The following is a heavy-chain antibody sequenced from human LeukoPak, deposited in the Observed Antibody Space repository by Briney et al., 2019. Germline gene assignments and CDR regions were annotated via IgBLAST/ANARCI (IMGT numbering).Heavy chain of an antibody. J-gene: IGHJ4*02. Sequence: ASVKVSCKASGYIFTSYYMHWVRQAPGQGLEWMGIINPSGGSSSYAQKFQGRVTMTRDTSTSTVYMELSSLRSEDTAVYYCASGSILPEYYFDYWGQGTLVTVSS. CDR2: INPSGGSS. CDR1: GYIFTSYY. CDR3: ASGSILPEYYFDY. D-gene: IGHD6-6*01. V-gene: IGHV1-46*01.